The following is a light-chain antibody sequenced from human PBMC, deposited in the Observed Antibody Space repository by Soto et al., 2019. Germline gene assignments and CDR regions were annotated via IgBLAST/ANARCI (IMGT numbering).Light chain of an antibody. V-gene: IGKV3-20*01. J-gene: IGKJ1*01. CDR3: QQYGSIPWT. Sequence: EIVLTQSPGTLSLSPGERATLSCRASQSVSNNYLAWYQQKPGQAPRLLIYDASSGATGIPDRFSGSGSGTDFTLTISRLEPEDFAVYYCQQYGSIPWTFGQGTKVDIK. CDR1: QSVSNNY. CDR2: DAS.